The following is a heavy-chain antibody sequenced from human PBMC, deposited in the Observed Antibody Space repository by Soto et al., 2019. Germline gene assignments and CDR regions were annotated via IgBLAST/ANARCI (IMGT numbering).Heavy chain of an antibody. CDR1: GFTFSGHG. D-gene: IGHD2-21*02. CDR3: ARGRGGEYGGNSGEYDY. Sequence: QVQLVESGGGVVQPGRSLRLSCAASGFTFSGHGMHWVRQAPGKGLEWVAVVWHDGSKEYYADSVKGRFTISRDNSKNALYLHMNSLRAEDTAVYSCARGRGGEYGGNSGEYDYGGQGTLVNVSS. J-gene: IGHJ4*02. V-gene: IGHV3-33*01. CDR2: VWHDGSKE.